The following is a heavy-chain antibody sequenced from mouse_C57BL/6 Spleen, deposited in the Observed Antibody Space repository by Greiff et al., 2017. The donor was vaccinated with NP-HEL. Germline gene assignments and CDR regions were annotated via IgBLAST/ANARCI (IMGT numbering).Heavy chain of an antibody. CDR2: IYPSDSET. CDR3: ARDYYGRRGYFDV. V-gene: IGHV1-61*01. J-gene: IGHJ1*03. Sequence: QVQLQQPGAELVRPGSSVKLSCKASGYTFTSYWMDWVKQRPGQGLEWIGNIYPSDSETHYNQKFKDKATLTVDKSSSTAYMQLSSLTSEDSAVYYCARDYYGRRGYFDVWGTGTTVTVSS. D-gene: IGHD1-1*01. CDR1: GYTFTSYW.